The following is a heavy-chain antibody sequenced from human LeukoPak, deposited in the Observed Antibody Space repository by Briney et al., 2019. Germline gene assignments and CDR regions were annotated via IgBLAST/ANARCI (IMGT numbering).Heavy chain of an antibody. Sequence: GGSLRLSCAASGFTFSSYGMHWVRQAPGKGLEWVAVISYDGSNKYYADSVKGRFTISRDNSKNTLYLQMNSLRAEDTAVYYCAKGDLEYSGYASLGMDYYGMDVWGQGNTVTGAS. J-gene: IGHJ6*02. D-gene: IGHD5-12*01. CDR1: GFTFSSYG. CDR2: ISYDGSNK. CDR3: AKGDLEYSGYASLGMDYYGMDV. V-gene: IGHV3-30*18.